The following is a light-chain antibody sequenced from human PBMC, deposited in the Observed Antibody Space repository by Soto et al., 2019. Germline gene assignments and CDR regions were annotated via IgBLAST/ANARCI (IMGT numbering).Light chain of an antibody. CDR2: DAS. J-gene: IGKJ5*01. CDR3: QQYDDLPIT. CDR1: QDISDF. V-gene: IGKV1-33*01. Sequence: DIQMTQSPSSLFASVGDRVTITCQASQDISDFLNWYYQKPGKAPKVLIYDASKLQTGVPSRFSGRRSGTDFILTISDLQPDDSGMYYCQQYDDLPITFGQGTRLEIK.